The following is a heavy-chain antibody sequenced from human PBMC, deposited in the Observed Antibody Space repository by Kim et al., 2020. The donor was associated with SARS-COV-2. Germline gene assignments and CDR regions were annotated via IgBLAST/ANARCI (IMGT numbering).Heavy chain of an antibody. V-gene: IGHV4-39*01. D-gene: IGHD6-13*01. Sequence: YDPALQSRVTISKDTSKTEFALKRSSVTAADTAVYCCARRGSSSWFDYWGQGTLVTVSS. J-gene: IGHJ4*02. CDR3: ARRGSSSWFDY.